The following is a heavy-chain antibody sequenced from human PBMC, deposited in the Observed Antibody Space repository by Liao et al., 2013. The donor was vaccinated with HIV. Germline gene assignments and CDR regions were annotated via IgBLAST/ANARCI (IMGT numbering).Heavy chain of an antibody. Sequence: QLQLQESGPGLVKPSETLSLTCTVSGGSISSSSYYWGWIRQPPGKGLEWIGSIYYSGSTYYNPSLKSRVTISVDTSKKQFSLKLTSATAADTAIYYCAEGGEVHLLRVVPTPWGRGNPGHRLL. CDR2: IYYSGST. CDR1: GGSISSSSYY. CDR3: AEGGEVHLLRVVPTP. D-gene: IGHD3-10*01. J-gene: IGHJ5*02. V-gene: IGHV4-39*07.